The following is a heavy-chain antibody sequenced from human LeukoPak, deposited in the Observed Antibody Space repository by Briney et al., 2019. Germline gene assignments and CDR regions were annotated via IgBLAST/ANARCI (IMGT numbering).Heavy chain of an antibody. CDR1: GYSISSGYY. CDR3: ARLTCSSTSCYAITNWFDP. Sequence: SETLSLTCTVSGYSISSGYYCGWIRQPPGKGLEWIGSIYHNGSTYYNPSLNSRVTISVDTTKNQFSLKLSSVTDADTGVYYCARLTCSSTSCYAITNWFDPWGQGTLVTVSS. D-gene: IGHD2-2*01. CDR2: IYHNGST. V-gene: IGHV4-38-2*02. J-gene: IGHJ5*02.